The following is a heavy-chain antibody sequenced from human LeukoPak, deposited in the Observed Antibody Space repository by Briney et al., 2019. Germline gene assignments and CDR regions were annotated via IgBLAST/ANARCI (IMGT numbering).Heavy chain of an antibody. Sequence: QTGGSLRLSCLMTGTSFSSFGMHWVRQAPGKGLEWVAIIWYDGSKKYYADSVKGRFTISRDDSKNTLYLEMKSLRVEDTAVYYCAKGGAVGDYSNHYYYLDVLGKGTTVIVSS. CDR2: IWYDGSKK. J-gene: IGHJ6*03. CDR3: AKGGAVGDYSNHYYYLDV. V-gene: IGHV3-33*06. CDR1: GTSFSSFG. D-gene: IGHD4-11*01.